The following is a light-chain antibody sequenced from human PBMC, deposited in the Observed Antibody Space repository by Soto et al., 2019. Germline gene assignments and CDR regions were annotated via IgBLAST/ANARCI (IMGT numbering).Light chain of an antibody. Sequence: QSALTQPASVSGSPGQSITISCTGTSSDVGSYNLVSWYQQHPGKAPKLMIYEGSKRPSGVSNRFSGSKSGNTAFLTISGLQAEDEADYYCCSYAGSSTFYVFGTGTKLTVL. CDR1: SSDVGSYNL. J-gene: IGLJ1*01. CDR3: CSYAGSSTFYV. CDR2: EGS. V-gene: IGLV2-23*01.